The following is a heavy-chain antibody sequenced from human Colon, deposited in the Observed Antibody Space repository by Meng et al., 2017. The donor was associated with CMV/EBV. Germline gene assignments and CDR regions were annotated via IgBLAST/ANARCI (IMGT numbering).Heavy chain of an antibody. J-gene: IGHJ6*02. CDR1: GGSISSYY. Sequence: SETLSLTCTVSGGSISSYYWSWIRQPPGKGLEWIGYIYYSGSTNYNPSLKSRVTISVDTSKNQFSLKLSSVTAADTAVYYCARSDLGVYSYGYFPGGLDVWGQGTTVTVSS. D-gene: IGHD5-18*01. CDR3: ARSDLGVYSYGYFPGGLDV. V-gene: IGHV4-59*01. CDR2: IYYSGST.